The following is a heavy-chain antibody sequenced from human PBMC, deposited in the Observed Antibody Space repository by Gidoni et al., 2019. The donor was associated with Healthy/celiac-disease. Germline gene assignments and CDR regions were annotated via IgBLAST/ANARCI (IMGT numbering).Heavy chain of an antibody. CDR2: ISYDGSNK. J-gene: IGHJ3*02. CDR1: GFTFSSYG. CDR3: AKDLYDFWSGYYVRDAFDI. V-gene: IGHV3-30*18. D-gene: IGHD3-3*01. Sequence: QVQLVESGGGVVQPGRSLRLSCAASGFTFSSYGMHWVRQAPGKGLEWVAVISYDGSNKYYADSVKGRFTISRDNSKNTLYLQMNSLRAEDTAVYYCAKDLYDFWSGYYVRDAFDIWGQGTMVTVSS.